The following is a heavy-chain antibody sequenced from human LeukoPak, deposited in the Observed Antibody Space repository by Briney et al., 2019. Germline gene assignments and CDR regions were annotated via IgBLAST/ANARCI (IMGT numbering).Heavy chain of an antibody. D-gene: IGHD3-9*01. CDR2: IYSSRCA. CDR1: GGSISSSSYY. J-gene: IGHJ6*02. CDR3: ARDPDYDILTGYYPNYYYYGMDV. V-gene: IGHV4-39*01. Sequence: SETLTLTCTVSGGSISSSSYYWGRIRQPPGKGRECRGRIYSSRCAYYNPSLKSRVTISVDTSKNQFSLKLSSVTAADTAVYYCARDPDYDILTGYYPNYYYYGMDVWGQGTTVTVSS.